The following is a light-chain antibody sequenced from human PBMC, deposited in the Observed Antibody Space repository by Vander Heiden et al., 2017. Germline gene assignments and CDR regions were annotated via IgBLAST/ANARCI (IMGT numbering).Light chain of an antibody. CDR3: NSRDSSGNHLVVV. Sequence: SSELTQDPAVSVALGPTVRITCQGDSLRSYYASWYQQKPGQAPVLVIYGKNNRPSGIPDRFSGSSSGNTASLTITGAQAEDEADYYCNSRDSSGNHLVVVFGGGTKLTVL. J-gene: IGLJ2*01. V-gene: IGLV3-19*01. CDR1: SLRSYY. CDR2: GKN.